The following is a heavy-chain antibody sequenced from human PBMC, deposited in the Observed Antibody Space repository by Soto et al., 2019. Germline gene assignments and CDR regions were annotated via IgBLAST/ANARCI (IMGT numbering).Heavy chain of an antibody. D-gene: IGHD4-17*01. V-gene: IGHV4-30-2*01. CDR2: IYHSGYT. Sequence: QLQLQESGSGLVKPSQTLSLTCAVSGGSISSGGYSWNWIRQPPGKGLEWIGYIYHSGYTYYNPSLKSRVPISVDKSKNQFSLHLNSVTAADTAVYYCARDDLYGGWFDPWGQGTLVTVSS. CDR3: ARDDLYGGWFDP. J-gene: IGHJ5*02. CDR1: GGSISSGGYS.